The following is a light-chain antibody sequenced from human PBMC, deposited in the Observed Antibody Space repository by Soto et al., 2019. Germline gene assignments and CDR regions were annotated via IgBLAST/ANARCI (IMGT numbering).Light chain of an antibody. J-gene: IGKJ1*01. CDR1: QSISNH. V-gene: IGKV1-39*01. Sequence: DIQMTQSPSPLSASVGDRVTITCRASQSISNHLNWYQQKPGKGPNLLIYAASSLQRGVPSRFSGSGSGRDFVLTISSLQPEDSATYYCQQSYGTPWTFGQGTKVDIK. CDR3: QQSYGTPWT. CDR2: AAS.